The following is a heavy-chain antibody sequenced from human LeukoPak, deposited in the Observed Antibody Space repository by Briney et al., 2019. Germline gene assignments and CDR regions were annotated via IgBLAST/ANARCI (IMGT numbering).Heavy chain of an antibody. V-gene: IGHV3-48*01. J-gene: IGHJ4*02. CDR1: GFTFSSYG. Sequence: GGSVRLSCAASGFTFSSYGMNWVRQAPGKRLEWVSYISSSSRTIYYADSVKGRFTISRDDAKNSLYLQMNSLRAEDTAIYYCAKESWGYNWKYDSSGSGINYWGQGTLVTFSS. CDR2: ISSSSRTI. CDR3: AKESWGYNWKYDSSGSGINY. D-gene: IGHD3-22*01.